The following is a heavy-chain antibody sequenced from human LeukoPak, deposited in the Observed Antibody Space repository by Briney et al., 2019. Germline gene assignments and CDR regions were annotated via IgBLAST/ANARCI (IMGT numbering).Heavy chain of an antibody. CDR1: GYRFSSNG. Sequence: GALVKVSCKASGYRFSSNGISWVRQAPGQGLEWVGWVSTYNSDTNYAPKFQGRVTMTKDTSTSTVYMELRSLRTDDTAVYYCALDNWNEFDPWGQGTLVTVSS. D-gene: IGHD1-20*01. CDR2: VSTYNSDT. J-gene: IGHJ5*02. CDR3: ALDNWNEFDP. V-gene: IGHV1-18*01.